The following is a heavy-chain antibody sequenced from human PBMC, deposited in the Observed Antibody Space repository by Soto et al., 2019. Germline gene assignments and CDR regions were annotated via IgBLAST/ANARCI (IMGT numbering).Heavy chain of an antibody. J-gene: IGHJ4*02. CDR3: PHLGALQQWLSRLDH. Sequence: QITLKESGPSLVKPTQTLTLTCTFSGFSLTTTGVGVGWIRQPPGKALEWLALIDWDDDKHYSPSPRTRLTVTKDTTKNQVVLTLPNLDPADTGAYLCPHLGALQQWLSRLDHWGQGTLVTVSS. V-gene: IGHV2-5*02. D-gene: IGHD6-19*01. CDR1: GFSLTTTGVG. CDR2: IDWDDDK.